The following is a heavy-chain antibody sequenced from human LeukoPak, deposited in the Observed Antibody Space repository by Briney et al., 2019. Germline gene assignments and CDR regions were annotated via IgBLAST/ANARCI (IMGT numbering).Heavy chain of an antibody. V-gene: IGHV3-33*01. CDR2: IWYDGSNK. CDR1: GFTFSSYG. D-gene: IGHD3-22*01. Sequence: GGSLRLSCAASGFTFSSYGMHWVRQAPGKRLEWVAVIWYDGSNKYYADSVKGRFTISRDNSKNTLYLQMNSLRAEDTAVYYCARARITMIVVVPDYWGQGTLVTVSS. J-gene: IGHJ4*02. CDR3: ARARITMIVVVPDY.